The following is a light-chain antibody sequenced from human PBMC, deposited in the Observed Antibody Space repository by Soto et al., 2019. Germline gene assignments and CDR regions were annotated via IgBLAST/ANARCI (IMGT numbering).Light chain of an antibody. Sequence: DIQMTQSPSSLSASFGDRVTLTCRASQSIDTYLYWYQQKPGTAPKLLMYAASTLHSGVPSRFSGSGSGTDFTLIISSLQREDFATYFCQQSHSTPYTFGQGTKLEI. CDR3: QQSHSTPYT. J-gene: IGKJ2*01. V-gene: IGKV1-39*01. CDR2: AAS. CDR1: QSIDTY.